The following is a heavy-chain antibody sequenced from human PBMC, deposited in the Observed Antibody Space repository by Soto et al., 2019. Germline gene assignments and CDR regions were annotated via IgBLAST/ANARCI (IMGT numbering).Heavy chain of an antibody. CDR2: IIPIFGTA. J-gene: IGHJ6*02. Sequence: GASVKVSCKASGGTFSSYAISWVRQAPGQGLEWMGGIIPIFGTANYAQKFQGRVTITADESTSTAYMELSSLRSEDTAVNYCASPKRGYSYGYYYYYGMDVWGQGTTVTVSS. V-gene: IGHV1-69*13. CDR3: ASPKRGYSYGYYYYYGMDV. D-gene: IGHD5-18*01. CDR1: GGTFSSYA.